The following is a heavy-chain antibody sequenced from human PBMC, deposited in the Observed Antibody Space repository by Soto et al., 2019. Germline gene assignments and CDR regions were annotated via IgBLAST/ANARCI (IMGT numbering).Heavy chain of an antibody. D-gene: IGHD3-3*01. CDR3: ARSSRYDFWSGSTSPSYYFDS. Sequence: QVQLVQSGAELKKPGASVKVSCKASGYTFTNYVITWVRQAPGQGLEWMGWIKSYNGNTDYAQKVQGRVTMTTDTSTSTTYMELRSLRSDDTAVYYCARSSRYDFWSGSTSPSYYFDSWGQGTLVTVSS. V-gene: IGHV1-18*01. J-gene: IGHJ4*02. CDR2: IKSYNGNT. CDR1: GYTFTNYV.